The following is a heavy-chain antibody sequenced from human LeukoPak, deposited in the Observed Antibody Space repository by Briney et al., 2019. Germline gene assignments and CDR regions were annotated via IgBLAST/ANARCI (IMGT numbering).Heavy chain of an antibody. CDR3: VRDDSGMDV. V-gene: IGHV4-59*01. CDR1: GGSISSYY. Sequence: PSETLSLTCTVSGGSISSYYWSWIRQPPGKGLEWIGYIYYGGSTNYNPSLKSRVTISVDTSKNQFSLELSSVTAADTAAYYCVRDDSGMDVWGQGTTVTVSS. J-gene: IGHJ6*02. D-gene: IGHD2-21*01. CDR2: IYYGGST.